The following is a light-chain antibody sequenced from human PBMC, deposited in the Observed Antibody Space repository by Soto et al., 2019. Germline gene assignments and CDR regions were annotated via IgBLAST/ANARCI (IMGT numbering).Light chain of an antibody. J-gene: IGLJ1*01. V-gene: IGLV2-14*01. Sequence: QSALTQPASVSGSPGQSITISCTGTSSDVGAYYSVSWYQHHPGKAPKLIIYGVTNRPSGVSNRFSGYKSGNTASLTISGLQAEDDADYHCSSYTSGSSHYVFGNGTKLTVL. CDR3: SSYTSGSSHYV. CDR1: SSDVGAYYS. CDR2: GVT.